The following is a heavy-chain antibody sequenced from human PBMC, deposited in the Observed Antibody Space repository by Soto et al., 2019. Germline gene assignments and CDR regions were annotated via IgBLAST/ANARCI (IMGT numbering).Heavy chain of an antibody. D-gene: IGHD3-10*01. CDR3: AKNPPGTGWFKSYPYYGRAL. Sequence: SVKVSCKASGFPLSNSAVQWVRQARGQRLEWIGRIVVGTGNTDYAQKFQERVTITRDMSTRTAYMELSSLRSEDTAVYYCAKNPPGTGWFKSYPYYGRALGGKGTPVPVP. J-gene: IGHJ6*04. CDR1: GFPLSNSA. V-gene: IGHV1-58*01. CDR2: IVVGTGNT.